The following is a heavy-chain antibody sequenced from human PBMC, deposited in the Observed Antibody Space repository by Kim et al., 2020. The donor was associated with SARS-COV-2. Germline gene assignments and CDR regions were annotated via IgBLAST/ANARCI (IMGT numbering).Heavy chain of an antibody. D-gene: IGHD1-1*01. CDR3: ARNLNWNGPPYYYGMDV. CDR2: IIPIFGTA. Sequence: SVKVSCKASGGTFSSYAISWVRQAPGQGLEWMGGIIPIFGTANYAQKFQGRVTITADESTSTAYMELSSLRSEDTAVYYCARNLNWNGPPYYYGMDVWGQGTTVTVSS. J-gene: IGHJ6*02. CDR1: GGTFSSYA. V-gene: IGHV1-69*13.